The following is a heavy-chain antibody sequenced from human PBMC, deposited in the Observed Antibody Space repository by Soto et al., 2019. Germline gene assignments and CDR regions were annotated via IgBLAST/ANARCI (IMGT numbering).Heavy chain of an antibody. V-gene: IGHV3-30-3*01. J-gene: IGHJ6*02. D-gene: IGHD2-15*01. CDR2: ISYDGSNK. Sequence: GGSLRLSCAASGFTFSSYAMHWVRQAPGKGLEWVAVISYDGSNKYYADSVKGRFTISRDNSKNTLYLQMNSLRAEDTAVYYCARERVVVAATGYYYYYGMDVWGQGTTVTVSS. CDR3: ARERVVVAATGYYYYYGMDV. CDR1: GFTFSSYA.